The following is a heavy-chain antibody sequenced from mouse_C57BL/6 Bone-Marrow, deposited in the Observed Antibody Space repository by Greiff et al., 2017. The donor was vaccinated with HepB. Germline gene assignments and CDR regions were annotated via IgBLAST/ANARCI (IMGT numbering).Heavy chain of an antibody. D-gene: IGHD2-1*01. V-gene: IGHV14-3*01. CDR2: IDPANGNT. CDR3: ARIWGNYALDY. J-gene: IGHJ2*01. CDR1: GFNIKNTY. Sequence: EVQLQQSVAELVRPGASVKLSCTASGFNIKNTYLPWVKQRPEQGLEWIGRIDPANGNTKYAPKFQGKATITADTSSNTAYLQLSSLTSEDTAIYYCARIWGNYALDYWGQGTTLTVAS.